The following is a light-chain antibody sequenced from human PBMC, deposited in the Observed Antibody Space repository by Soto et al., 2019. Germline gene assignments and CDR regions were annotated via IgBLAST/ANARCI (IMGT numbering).Light chain of an antibody. CDR2: WAS. CDR3: QQYYSTPPT. CDR1: QSVLYTSNSKNY. V-gene: IGKV4-1*01. J-gene: IGKJ4*01. Sequence: DIVMTQSPDSLAVSLGERATINCKSSQSVLYTSNSKNYIAWYQQKSGQPPKLLIYWASTRESGVPDRFSGSGSGTDFTLTISSLQAEDVAVYYCQQYYSTPPTFGGGTKVDI.